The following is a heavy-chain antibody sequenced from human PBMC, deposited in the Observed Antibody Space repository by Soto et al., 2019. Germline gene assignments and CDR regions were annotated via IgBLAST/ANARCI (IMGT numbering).Heavy chain of an antibody. J-gene: IGHJ4*02. CDR1: GFTFSSYA. Sequence: GGSLRLSCAASGFTFSSYAMSWVRQASGKGLEWVSGISGSGGSTYHADSVKGRFTISRDNSKNTLYLQMNSLRAEDTAVYYCAKRPYYYDSSAYHVDYWGQGTLVTVSS. CDR3: AKRPYYYDSSAYHVDY. D-gene: IGHD3-22*01. CDR2: ISGSGGST. V-gene: IGHV3-23*01.